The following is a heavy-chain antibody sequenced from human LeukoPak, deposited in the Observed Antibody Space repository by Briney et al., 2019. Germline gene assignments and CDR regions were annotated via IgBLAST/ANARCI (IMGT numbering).Heavy chain of an antibody. CDR1: GFTFDDYG. CDR3: ARVRGHYYDNSNDY. D-gene: IGHD3-22*01. Sequence: PGGSLRLSCAASGFTFDDYGMSWVRQAPGKGLEWVSGINWNGGSTGYADSVKGRFTISRDNAKNSLYLHMNSLRAEDTALYYCARVRGHYYDNSNDYWGQGTLVTVSS. CDR2: INWNGGST. J-gene: IGHJ4*02. V-gene: IGHV3-20*04.